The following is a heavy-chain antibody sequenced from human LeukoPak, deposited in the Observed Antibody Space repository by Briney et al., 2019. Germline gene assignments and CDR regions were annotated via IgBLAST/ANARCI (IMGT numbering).Heavy chain of an antibody. Sequence: GGSLRLFCGASGFTFSSCWMRWVRRAPGKGLEWVANIKLDGSEKYYVDSVKGRFTISRNNAKSSLYLQMNSLRAEDTAVYYCARAGAAIDSWGQGTLVTVSS. D-gene: IGHD6-13*01. CDR3: ARAGAAIDS. V-gene: IGHV3-7*01. CDR2: IKLDGSEK. CDR1: GFTFSSCW. J-gene: IGHJ4*02.